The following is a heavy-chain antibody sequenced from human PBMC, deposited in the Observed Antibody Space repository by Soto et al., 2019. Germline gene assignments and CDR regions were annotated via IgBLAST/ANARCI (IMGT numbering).Heavy chain of an antibody. CDR2: IWYDGSNK. CDR1: GFTFSSYG. D-gene: IGHD3-16*01. Sequence: QVQLVESGGGVVQPGRSLRLSCAASGFTFSSYGMHWVRQAPGKGLEWVAVIWYDGSNKYYADSVKGRFTISRDNSKNTLYLQMNSLRAEDTAVYYCARQSGDDYVWGSWSQAFDIWGQGTMVTVSS. J-gene: IGHJ3*02. V-gene: IGHV3-33*01. CDR3: ARQSGDDYVWGSWSQAFDI.